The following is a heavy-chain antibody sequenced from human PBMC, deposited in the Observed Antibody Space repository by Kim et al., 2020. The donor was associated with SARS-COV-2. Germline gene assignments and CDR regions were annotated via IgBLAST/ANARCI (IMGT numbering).Heavy chain of an antibody. CDR3: AKQTPPILLWFGELLSLTFDY. J-gene: IGHJ4*02. CDR1: GFTFSSYA. CDR2: ISGSGGST. D-gene: IGHD3-10*01. V-gene: IGHV3-23*01. Sequence: GGSLRLSCAASGFTFSSYAMSWVRQAPGKGLEWVSAISGSGGSTYYADSVKGRFTISRDNSKNTLYLQMNSLRAEDTAVYYCAKQTPPILLWFGELLSLTFDYWGQGTLVTASS.